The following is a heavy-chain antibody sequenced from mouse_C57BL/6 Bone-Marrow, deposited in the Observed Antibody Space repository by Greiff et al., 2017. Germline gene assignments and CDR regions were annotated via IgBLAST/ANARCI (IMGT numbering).Heavy chain of an antibody. D-gene: IGHD2-3*01. CDR1: GYTFTSYW. Sequence: QVQLQQPGAELVMPGASVKLSCKASGYTFTSYWMHWVKQRPGQGLEWIGEIDPSDSYTNYNQKFKGKSTFTVDKSYSTAYMQLSSLTSDDSAVYYCAREDDGYYPDYWGQGTTLTVSS. CDR3: AREDDGYYPDY. J-gene: IGHJ2*01. CDR2: IDPSDSYT. V-gene: IGHV1-69*01.